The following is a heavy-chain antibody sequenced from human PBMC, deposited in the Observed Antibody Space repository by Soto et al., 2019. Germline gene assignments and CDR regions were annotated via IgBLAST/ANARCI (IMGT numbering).Heavy chain of an antibody. V-gene: IGHV4-34*01. CDR2: INHSGST. Sequence: PSETRCLTCAVYGGSFSGYFWSWIRQPPWKGLEWIAEINHSGSTNYNPSLKSRVTISVDTSKNQFSLKLSSVTAADTAVYYCARRLRGYNFGPLDYWGQGTLVTVSS. CDR1: GGSFSGYF. J-gene: IGHJ4*02. D-gene: IGHD5-18*01. CDR3: ARRLRGYNFGPLDY.